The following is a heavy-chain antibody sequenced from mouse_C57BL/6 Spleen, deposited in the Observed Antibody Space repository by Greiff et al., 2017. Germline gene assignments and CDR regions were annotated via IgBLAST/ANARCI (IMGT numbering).Heavy chain of an antibody. V-gene: IGHV1-69*01. J-gene: IGHJ2*01. Sequence: QVQLQQPGAELVMPGASVKLSCKASGYTFTSYWMPWVKQRPGQGLEWIGEIDPSASYTNSNQKFKGKSTLTVDKSSSTAYMRLSSLASEDSAVYYCASGTTAGGYFDYWGQGTTLTVSS. CDR1: GYTFTSYW. CDR2: IDPSASYT. D-gene: IGHD1-2*01. CDR3: ASGTTAGGYFDY.